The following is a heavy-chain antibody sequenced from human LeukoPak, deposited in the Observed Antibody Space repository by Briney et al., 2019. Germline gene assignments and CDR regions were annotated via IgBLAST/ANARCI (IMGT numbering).Heavy chain of an antibody. CDR3: ARLVLVRGGWFDP. CDR1: GGSISSSSYY. J-gene: IGHJ5*02. CDR2: IYYSGST. V-gene: IGHV4-39*01. Sequence: SETLSLTCTVSGGSISSSSYYWGWIRQPPGKGLEWSGSIYYSGSTYYNPSLKSRVTISVDTSKNQFSLTLSSVAAADTAVYYCARLVLVRGGWFDPWGQGTLVTVSS. D-gene: IGHD6-6*01.